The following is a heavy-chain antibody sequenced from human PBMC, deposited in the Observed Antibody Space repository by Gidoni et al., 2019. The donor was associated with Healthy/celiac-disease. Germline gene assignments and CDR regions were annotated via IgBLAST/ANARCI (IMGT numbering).Heavy chain of an antibody. J-gene: IGHJ3*02. V-gene: IGHV4-61*01. CDR1: GGSVSSGSYY. D-gene: IGHD6-13*01. CDR2: IYYSGST. CDR3: ARGSSSRNDAFDI. Sequence: QVQLQESGPGLVKPSETLYLTCTVSGGSVSSGSYYWSWIRQPPGKGLEWIGYIYYSGSTNYNPSLKSRVTISVDTSKNHFSLKLSSVTAADTAVYYCARGSSSRNDAFDIWGQGTMVTVSS.